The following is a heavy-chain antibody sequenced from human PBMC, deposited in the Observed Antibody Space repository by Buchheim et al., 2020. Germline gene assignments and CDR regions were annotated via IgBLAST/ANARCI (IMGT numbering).Heavy chain of an antibody. CDR2: ISSSSSTI. Sequence: EVQLVESGGGLVQPGGSLRLSCAASGFTFSSYSMNWVRQAPGKGLEWVSYISSSSSTIYYADSVKGRFTISRDSAKTSLYLQMNSLRAEDTAVYYCARDSYYDFWSGYSLFDYWGQGTL. V-gene: IGHV3-48*01. CDR1: GFTFSSYS. CDR3: ARDSYYDFWSGYSLFDY. D-gene: IGHD3-3*01. J-gene: IGHJ4*02.